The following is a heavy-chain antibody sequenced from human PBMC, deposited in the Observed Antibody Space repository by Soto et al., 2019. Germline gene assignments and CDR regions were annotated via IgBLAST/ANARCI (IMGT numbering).Heavy chain of an antibody. Sequence: LRLSCAASGFTFSSYAMHWVRQAPGKGLEWVAVISYDGSNKYYADSVKGRFTISRDNSKNTLYLQMNSLRAEDTAVYYCARTSSSWDYGMDVWGQGTTVTVSS. CDR2: ISYDGSNK. CDR3: ARTSSSWDYGMDV. J-gene: IGHJ6*02. D-gene: IGHD6-13*01. V-gene: IGHV3-30-3*01. CDR1: GFTFSSYA.